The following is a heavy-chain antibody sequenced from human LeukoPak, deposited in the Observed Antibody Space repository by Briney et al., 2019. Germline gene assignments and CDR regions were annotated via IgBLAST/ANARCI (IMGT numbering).Heavy chain of an antibody. CDR2: IRYDGSNK. V-gene: IGHV3-30*02. CDR3: AKDGTGGKRFGKIPHYFCS. D-gene: IGHD3-10*01. Sequence: GGSLRLSCAASGFTFSTYGMHWVRQAPGKGLEWVAFIRYDGSNKYYADSVKGRLTISRDSSKNTLYLQMNSLRAEDTAVYYCAKDGTGGKRFGKIPHYFCSWGRGNPGHRLL. J-gene: IGHJ4*02. CDR1: GFTFSTYG.